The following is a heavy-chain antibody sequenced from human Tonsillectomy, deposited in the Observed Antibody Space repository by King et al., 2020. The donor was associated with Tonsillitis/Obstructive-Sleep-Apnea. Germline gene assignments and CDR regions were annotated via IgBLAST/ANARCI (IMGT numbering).Heavy chain of an antibody. J-gene: IGHJ3*02. Sequence: VQLVESGGGLVQPGGSLKLSCAASGFTFSGSVMHWVRQTSGNGLEWVGRIKTKTDTYATAYAASVEGRFIISRDDSKNTAYLQMNSLKTEDTAVYYCTSVVVVPAASSYAFDIWGQGTMVTVSS. CDR2: IKTKTDTYAT. V-gene: IGHV3-73*02. CDR3: TSVVVVPAASSYAFDI. D-gene: IGHD2-2*01. CDR1: GFTFSGSV.